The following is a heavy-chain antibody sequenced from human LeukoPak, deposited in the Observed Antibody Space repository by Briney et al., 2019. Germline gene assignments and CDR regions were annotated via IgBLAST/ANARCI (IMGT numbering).Heavy chain of an antibody. D-gene: IGHD2-2*01. CDR3: ASSRPAAKSDPKPYYFDY. J-gene: IGHJ4*02. CDR2: IYYSGST. Sequence: PSETLSLTCTVSGGSISRGGYYWSWIRQHPGKGLEWIGYIYYSGSTYYNPSLKSRVTISVDTSKNQFSLKLSSVTAADTAVYYCASSRPAAKSDPKPYYFDYWGQGTLVTVSS. CDR1: GGSISRGGYY. V-gene: IGHV4-31*03.